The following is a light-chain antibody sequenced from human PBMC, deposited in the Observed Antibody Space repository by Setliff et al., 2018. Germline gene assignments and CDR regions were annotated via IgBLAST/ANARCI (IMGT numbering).Light chain of an antibody. J-gene: IGLJ2*01. CDR2: SNN. V-gene: IGLV1-44*01. CDR1: SSNFGSRS. CDR3: GSWDDSLNGPV. Sequence: QSVLTQPPSASGTPGQRVTVSCSGSSSNFGSRSVSWFQQLPGTPPKLLIYSNNQRPSGVPDRFSCSRSGTSASLAISGLQSEDEADYYCGSWDDSLNGPVFGGGTKVTVL.